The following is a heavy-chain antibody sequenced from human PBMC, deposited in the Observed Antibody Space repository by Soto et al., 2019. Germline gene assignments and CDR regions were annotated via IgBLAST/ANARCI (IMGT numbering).Heavy chain of an antibody. CDR1: GDSVSSYY. V-gene: IGHV4-59*02. CDR2: MYFSGST. Sequence: QVQLQESGPGLVKPSETLSLTCTVSGDSVSSYYWSWIRQPPGKGLEWIGYMYFSGSTNYNPSLKTRVTISVDTSKSQFSLKLSSVTAADTAVYYCAREYSNGWAKWFDPWGQGTLVTVSS. J-gene: IGHJ5*02. CDR3: AREYSNGWAKWFDP. D-gene: IGHD6-19*01.